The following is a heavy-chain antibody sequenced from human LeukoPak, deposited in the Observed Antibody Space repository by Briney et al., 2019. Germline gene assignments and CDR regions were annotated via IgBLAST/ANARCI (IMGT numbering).Heavy chain of an antibody. D-gene: IGHD2-2*01. CDR3: ARSACSSTDFPNFEI. Sequence: SETLSLTCAVSGYSISSGYYWGWSRQPPGKGLEWIGNIYHSVTYYHPSLKSRVTISVDTSKNQFSLKLRSVTAAHSAVYYCARSACSSTDFPNFEIWGQGTLVTVSS. CDR1: GYSISSGYY. CDR2: IYHSVT. V-gene: IGHV4-38-2*01. J-gene: IGHJ4*02.